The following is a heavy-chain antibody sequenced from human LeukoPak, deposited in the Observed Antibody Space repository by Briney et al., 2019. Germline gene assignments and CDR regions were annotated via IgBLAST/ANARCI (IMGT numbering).Heavy chain of an antibody. CDR1: GFTFSGHW. V-gene: IGHV3-74*01. J-gene: IGHJ4*02. CDR2: INGDGSAT. CDR3: ARDMNWGEVDY. Sequence: PGGSLRLSCSASGFTFSGHWMYWLRQAPGKGLAWVSRINGDGSATNYAGSMKGRFTISRDNAKNIRYLQMNSLRQDGLSVYYCARDMNWGEVDYWGQGTLVTVSS. D-gene: IGHD7-27*01.